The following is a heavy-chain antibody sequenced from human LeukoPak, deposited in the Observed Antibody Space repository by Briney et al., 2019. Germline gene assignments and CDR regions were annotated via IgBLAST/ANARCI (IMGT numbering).Heavy chain of an antibody. J-gene: IGHJ4*02. V-gene: IGHV3-23*01. CDR3: AKDKAPYYYDSSGSYFYHY. CDR1: GFTFSSYA. D-gene: IGHD3-22*01. Sequence: GGSLRLSCAASGFTFSSYAMSWVRQAPRKGLEWVSAISGSGGGTYSTDSLRGRFTLSRDNSKNTLYLQMNRLRVEDTAIYYCAKDKAPYYYDSSGSYFYHYWGQGNLVTVSS. CDR2: ISGSGGGT.